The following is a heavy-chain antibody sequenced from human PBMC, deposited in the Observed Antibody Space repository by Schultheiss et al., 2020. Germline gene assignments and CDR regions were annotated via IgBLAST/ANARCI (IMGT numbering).Heavy chain of an antibody. CDR2: IWYDGSNK. Sequence: GGSLRLSCAASGFTFSSYGMHWVRQAPGKGLEWVAVIWYDGSNKYYADSVKGRFTISRDNSKNTLYLQMNSLRAEDTAVYYCARDLLSIVWPDAFDIWGQGTMVTVSS. CDR3: ARDLLSIVWPDAFDI. V-gene: IGHV3-33*01. D-gene: IGHD3-3*02. CDR1: GFTFSSYG. J-gene: IGHJ3*02.